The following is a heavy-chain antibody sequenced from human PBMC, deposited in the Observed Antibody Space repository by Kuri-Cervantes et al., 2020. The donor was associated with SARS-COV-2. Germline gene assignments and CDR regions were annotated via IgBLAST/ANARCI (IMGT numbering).Heavy chain of an antibody. D-gene: IGHD6-6*01. Sequence: GESLKISCAASGFTFSSYAMSWVRQAPGKGLEWVSAISGSGGSTYYADSVKGRFTISRDNSKNTLYLQMNSLRAEDTAVYYCAKDRRLYSSSRLFDYWGQGTLVTVSS. CDR2: ISGSGGST. V-gene: IGHV3-23*01. CDR1: GFTFSSYA. CDR3: AKDRRLYSSSRLFDY. J-gene: IGHJ4*02.